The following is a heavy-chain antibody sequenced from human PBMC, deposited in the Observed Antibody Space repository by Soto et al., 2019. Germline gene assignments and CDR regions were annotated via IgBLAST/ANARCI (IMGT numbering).Heavy chain of an antibody. CDR1: GFMFSAYA. CDR3: ARDPSLYTCGWYGIDF. CDR2: ILYDATNN. Sequence: GGSLSLSCAASGFMFSAYAMLWVRQAPGKRLEWVATILYDATNNYPAVAIQGTFTISRDNSEITLFLQVNSLRRADTSMYYCARDPSLYTCGWYGIDFWGHGTLVTVSS. D-gene: IGHD6-19*01. J-gene: IGHJ4*01. V-gene: IGHV3-30*04.